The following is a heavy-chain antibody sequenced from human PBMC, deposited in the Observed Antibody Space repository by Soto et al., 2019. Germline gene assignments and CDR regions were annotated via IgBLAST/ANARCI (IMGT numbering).Heavy chain of an antibody. J-gene: IGHJ6*02. D-gene: IGHD5-18*01. CDR3: ARGGGIQLIYYYYGMDV. CDR2: IYYSGST. Sequence: QVQLQESGPGLVKPSETLSLTCTVSGGSVSSGSYYWSWIRQPPGKGLEWIGYIYYSGSTNYNPSLKSRVTLSVDTYRNQFALKLSSVTAADTAVDYCARGGGIQLIYYYYGMDVWGQGTTVTVSS. CDR1: GGSVSSGSYY. V-gene: IGHV4-61*01.